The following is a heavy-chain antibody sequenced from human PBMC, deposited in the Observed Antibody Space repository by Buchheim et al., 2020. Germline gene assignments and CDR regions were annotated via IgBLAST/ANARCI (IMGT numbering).Heavy chain of an antibody. CDR2: IYYSGST. V-gene: IGHV4-59*01. J-gene: IGHJ6*02. Sequence: QVQLQESGPGLVKPSETLSLTCTVSGGSISSYYWSWIRQPPGKGLEWIGYIYYSGSTNYNPSLKSRVTISVDTSKNQFSLKLSSVTAADTAVYYCASVAARHDYYYYYGMDVWGQGTT. CDR3: ASVAARHDYYYYYGMDV. CDR1: GGSISSYY. D-gene: IGHD6-6*01.